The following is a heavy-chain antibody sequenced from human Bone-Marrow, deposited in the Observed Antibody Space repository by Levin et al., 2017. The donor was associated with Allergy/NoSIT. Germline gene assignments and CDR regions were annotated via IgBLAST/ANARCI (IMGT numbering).Heavy chain of an antibody. D-gene: IGHD6-13*01. V-gene: IGHV3-20*04. CDR1: GFTFDDYG. J-gene: IGHJ6*02. CDR2: INWNGGST. CDR3: ARGSGQQLVYYDGMDV. Sequence: LSLTCAASGFTFDDYGMSWVRQAPGKGLEWVSGINWNGGSTGYADSVKGRFTISRDNAKNSLYLQMNSLRAEDTALYYCARGSGQQLVYYDGMDVWGQGTTVTVSS.